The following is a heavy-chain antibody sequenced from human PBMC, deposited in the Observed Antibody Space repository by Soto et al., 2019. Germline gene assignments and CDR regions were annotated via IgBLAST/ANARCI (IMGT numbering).Heavy chain of an antibody. J-gene: IGHJ5*01. V-gene: IGHV4-39*01. Sequence: SETLSLTCTVSGVSIHNSHSFWAWIRQPPGKGLQFIASVYHNGGAHYNSSLKSRVTISVDTANNQVSLRMRSLSAADTAFYYCGRVVEGATRHTDPDSWGQGILVTVSS. D-gene: IGHD2-21*01. CDR3: GRVVEGATRHTDPDS. CDR2: VYHNGGA. CDR1: GVSIHNSHSF.